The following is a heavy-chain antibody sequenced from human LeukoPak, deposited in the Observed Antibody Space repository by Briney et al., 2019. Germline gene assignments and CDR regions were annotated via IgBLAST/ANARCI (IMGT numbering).Heavy chain of an antibody. Sequence: ASVKVSCKASGYTFTGYYMHWVRQAPGQGLEWMGWINPNSGGTNYAQKFQGRVTMTRDTSISTAYMELSRLRSDDTAVYYCARYCSGGSCYSGFFNYYYYYMDVWGKGTTVTVSS. V-gene: IGHV1-2*02. CDR3: ARYCSGGSCYSGFFNYYYYYMDV. CDR2: INPNSGGT. J-gene: IGHJ6*03. CDR1: GYTFTGYY. D-gene: IGHD2-15*01.